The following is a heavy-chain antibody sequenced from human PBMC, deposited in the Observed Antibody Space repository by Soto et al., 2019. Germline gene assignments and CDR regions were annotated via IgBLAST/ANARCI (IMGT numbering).Heavy chain of an antibody. D-gene: IGHD3-22*01. J-gene: IGHJ4*02. CDR2: IIHILGTP. Sequence: ASVKVSCKASGDTFSTYAISWVRQAPGQGLEWLGGIIHILGTPSYAQRFQGRVTITADKSTSTAYMELSSLRSEDTAVYYCARERSRYDRSGYYRPDYWGQGTLVTVSS. CDR1: GDTFSTYA. V-gene: IGHV1-69*10. CDR3: ARERSRYDRSGYYRPDY.